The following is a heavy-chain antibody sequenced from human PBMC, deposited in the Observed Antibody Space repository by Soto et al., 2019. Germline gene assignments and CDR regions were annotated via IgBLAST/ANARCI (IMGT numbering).Heavy chain of an antibody. V-gene: IGHV1-69*01. CDR2: IIPIFAIS. CDR1: GGTFSKYP. CDR3: ARGGDDGDY. J-gene: IGHJ4*02. Sequence: QVQLVQSGAEVKKPGSSVKVSCKASGGTFSKYPISWVRQAPGQGLEWMGGIIPIFAISRYAQKFQGGITITADESTRTAYMELSSLRSDDTAVYYCARGGDDGDYWGQGTLVTVSS. D-gene: IGHD4-17*01.